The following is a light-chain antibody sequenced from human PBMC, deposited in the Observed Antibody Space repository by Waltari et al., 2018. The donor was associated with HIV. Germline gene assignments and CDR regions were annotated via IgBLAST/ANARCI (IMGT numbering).Light chain of an antibody. J-gene: IGLJ2*01. CDR3: ASWEDSLNGVV. V-gene: IGLV1-44*01. CDR2: SDN. Sequence: QSVLTQPPSASGTPGQRVTMSCSGSSSNIGRTSVNWYQQLPGTAPKLLIYSDNQRPFGVPARFSGSKSGTSGSLAISGLQSEDEAVYYCASWEDSLNGVVFGGGTKLTVL. CDR1: SSNIGRTS.